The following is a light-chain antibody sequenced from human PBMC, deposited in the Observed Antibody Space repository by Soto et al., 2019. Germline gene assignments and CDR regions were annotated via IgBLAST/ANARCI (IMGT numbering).Light chain of an antibody. J-gene: IGKJ1*01. V-gene: IGKV3-15*01. CDR1: QSVSSN. CDR3: QQYNNWPRT. CDR2: AAS. Sequence: EIVMTQSPATVSVSPGEGVTLSCRASQSVSSNLAWYQQKPAQAPRLLIYAASSRTIGIPARFRGSGSGAEFTLTISSLQSEDFAVYYCQQYNNWPRTFGQGTKVDIK.